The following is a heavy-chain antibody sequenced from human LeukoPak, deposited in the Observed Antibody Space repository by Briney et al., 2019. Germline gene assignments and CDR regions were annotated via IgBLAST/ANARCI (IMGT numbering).Heavy chain of an antibody. V-gene: IGHV3-74*01. D-gene: IGHD6-13*01. CDR1: GFTFSSYG. CDR3: ARDGSSWSNWLDP. CDR2: INSDGSST. Sequence: TGRSLRLSCAASGFTFSSYGMYWVRQAPGKGLVWVSRINSDGSSTSYADSVKGRFTTSRDNAKNTLYLQMNSLRAEDTAVYYCARDGSSWSNWLDPWGQGTLVTVSS. J-gene: IGHJ5*02.